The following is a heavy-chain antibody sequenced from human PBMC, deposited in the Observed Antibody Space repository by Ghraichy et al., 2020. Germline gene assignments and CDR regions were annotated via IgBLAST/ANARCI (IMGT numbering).Heavy chain of an antibody. D-gene: IGHD3-10*01. CDR2: ISGYNGNT. CDR1: GYTFTNYG. Sequence: ASVKVSCETSGYTFTNYGISWMRQAPGQGLEWMGWISGYNGNTNYAQKVQGRVTMTTDTSTSRAFMELRSLRSDDTAVYYCARDVLSPYYYGSGSYYNPNDYWGQGTLVTVSS. J-gene: IGHJ4*02. V-gene: IGHV1-18*04. CDR3: ARDVLSPYYYGSGSYYNPNDY.